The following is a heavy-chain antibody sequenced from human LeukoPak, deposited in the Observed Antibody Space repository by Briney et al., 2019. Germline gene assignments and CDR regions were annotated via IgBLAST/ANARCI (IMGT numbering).Heavy chain of an antibody. Sequence: GGSLRLSCAASGFSFSDYYMSWIRQAPGKGLEWVSYISSSGSTIYYADSVKGRFTISRDNAKNSLYLQMNSLRAEDTAVYYCARAWASYYYGMDVWGQGTTVTVSS. V-gene: IGHV3-11*01. CDR1: GFSFSDYY. CDR2: ISSSGSTI. D-gene: IGHD7-27*01. J-gene: IGHJ6*02. CDR3: ARAWASYYYGMDV.